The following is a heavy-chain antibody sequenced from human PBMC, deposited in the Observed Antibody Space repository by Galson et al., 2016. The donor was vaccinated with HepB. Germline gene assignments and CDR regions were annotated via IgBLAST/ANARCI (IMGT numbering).Heavy chain of an antibody. D-gene: IGHD4-23*01. V-gene: IGHV2-70*01. CDR2: IDWGGDQ. CDR1: GFSLTTRGMC. J-gene: IGHJ4*02. CDR3: ARFDFGGNFLDY. Sequence: PALVKPTQTLTLTCTFTGFSLTTRGMCVSWIRQPPGKALEWLALIDWGGDQYYTTSLKTRLTISKDTSKNQVLLTMTNMDPVDTATYYCARFDFGGNFLDYWGQGTLVTVSS.